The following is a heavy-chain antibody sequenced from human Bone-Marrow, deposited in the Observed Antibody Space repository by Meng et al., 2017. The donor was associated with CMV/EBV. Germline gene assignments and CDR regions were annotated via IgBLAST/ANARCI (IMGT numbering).Heavy chain of an antibody. J-gene: IGHJ6*02. V-gene: IGHV3-48*03. CDR1: GFTFSSYE. CDR3: AKDLNPPIFGVVTKVGMDV. D-gene: IGHD3-3*01. CDR2: ISSSGSTI. Sequence: GGSLRLSCAASGFTFSSYEMNWVRQAPGKGLEWVSYISSSGSTIYYADSVKGRFTISRDNAKNSLYLQMNSLRAEDTAVYYCAKDLNPPIFGVVTKVGMDVWGQGTTVTVSS.